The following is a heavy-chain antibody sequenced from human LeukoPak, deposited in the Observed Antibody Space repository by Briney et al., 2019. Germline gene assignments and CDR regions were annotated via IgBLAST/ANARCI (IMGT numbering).Heavy chain of an antibody. Sequence: GGSLRLSCAASGVTLSSYAMSWARQAPGKGLEWVSGISSSGSGGNTYYADSVKGRFTISRDNSKNTLYLQMNSLRAEDTAVYYCARGHRYYDLRPYYGMDVWGQGTTVTVSS. D-gene: IGHD3-3*01. J-gene: IGHJ6*02. V-gene: IGHV3-23*01. CDR2: ISSSGSGGNT. CDR1: GVTLSSYA. CDR3: ARGHRYYDLRPYYGMDV.